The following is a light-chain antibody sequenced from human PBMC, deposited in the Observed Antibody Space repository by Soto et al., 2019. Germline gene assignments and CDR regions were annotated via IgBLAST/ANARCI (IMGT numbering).Light chain of an antibody. Sequence: EIVLTQSPGTLSVSAGERATLSCRASQSVSSNLAWYQQKPGQAPRLLIYDASSRATGIPDRFSGSGSGTDFTLTISRLEPEDFAVYYCQQYGHSPWTFGQGTKVDIK. CDR2: DAS. V-gene: IGKV3-20*01. CDR1: QSVSSN. CDR3: QQYGHSPWT. J-gene: IGKJ1*01.